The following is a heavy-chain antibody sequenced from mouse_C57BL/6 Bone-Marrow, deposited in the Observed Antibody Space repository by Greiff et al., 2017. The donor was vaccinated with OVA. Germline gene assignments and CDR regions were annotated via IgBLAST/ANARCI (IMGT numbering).Heavy chain of an antibody. CDR3: AIYYYGSIYAMDY. J-gene: IGHJ4*01. Sequence: QVQLKQPGAELVMPGASVKLSCKASGYTFTSYWMHWVKQRPGRGLEWIGRIDPNSGGTKYNEKFKSKATLTVDKPSSTAYMQLSSLTSEDSAVYYCAIYYYGSIYAMDYWGQGTSVTVSS. CDR1: GYTFTSYW. D-gene: IGHD1-1*01. V-gene: IGHV1-72*01. CDR2: IDPNSGGT.